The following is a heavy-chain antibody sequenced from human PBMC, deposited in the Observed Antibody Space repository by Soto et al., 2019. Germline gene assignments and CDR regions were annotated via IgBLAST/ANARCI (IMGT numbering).Heavy chain of an antibody. Sequence: QVQLVQSGAEVKKPGSSVKVSCKASGGTFSSYAISWVRQAPGQGLEWMGGIIPIFGTENYARKFQGRVTITADESTSTAYMELSSLRSEDTAVYYCATYLSISARLSSVMDVWGQGTTVTVSS. CDR1: GGTFSSYA. CDR2: IIPIFGTE. J-gene: IGHJ6*02. CDR3: ATYLSISARLSSVMDV. D-gene: IGHD6-6*01. V-gene: IGHV1-69*01.